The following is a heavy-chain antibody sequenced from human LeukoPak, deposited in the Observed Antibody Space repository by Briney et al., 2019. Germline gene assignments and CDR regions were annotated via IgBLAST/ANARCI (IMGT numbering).Heavy chain of an antibody. D-gene: IGHD3-22*01. J-gene: IGHJ4*02. CDR3: AKGYYDSSGFDY. CDR2: ISYDGSNK. Sequence: PGGSLRLSCAASGFTFSSYGMHRVRQAPGKGLEWVAVISYDGSNKYYADSVKGRFTISRGSSKNTLYLQMNSLRAEDTAVYYCAKGYYDSSGFDYWGQGTLVTVSS. V-gene: IGHV3-30*18. CDR1: GFTFSSYG.